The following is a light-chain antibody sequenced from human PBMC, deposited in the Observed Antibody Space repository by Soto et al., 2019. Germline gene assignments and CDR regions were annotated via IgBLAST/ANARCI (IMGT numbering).Light chain of an antibody. CDR3: LQHNSYPPT. V-gene: IGKV1-5*01. Sequence: IQMTQSPSTLSASVGDRVTITCRASQSIDSSLAWYQQKPGKAPKLLIYAASSLQSGVPSRFSGSGSGTEFTLTISSLQPEDFATYYCLQHNSYPPTFGQGTKVDIK. J-gene: IGKJ1*01. CDR1: QSIDSS. CDR2: AAS.